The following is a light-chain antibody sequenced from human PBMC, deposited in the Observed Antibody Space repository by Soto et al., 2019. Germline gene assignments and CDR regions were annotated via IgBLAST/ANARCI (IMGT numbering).Light chain of an antibody. Sequence: DVQMTQSPSSLSAFVGDRVTITCRARQGIAPYLAWFQQKPGKVPKLLIYATSTLQSGVPSRFSGSGSGTDFTLTINSLQPEDVGTYYCQKYNSAPLTFGGGNPVEIK. CDR3: QKYNSAPLT. J-gene: IGKJ4*01. CDR1: QGIAPY. V-gene: IGKV1-27*01. CDR2: ATS.